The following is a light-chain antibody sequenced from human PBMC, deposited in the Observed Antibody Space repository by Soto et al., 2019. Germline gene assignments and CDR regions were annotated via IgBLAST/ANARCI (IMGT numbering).Light chain of an antibody. CDR2: GAS. V-gene: IGKV3-20*01. J-gene: IGKJ5*01. CDR1: QSVSSSY. CDR3: QQDGSSPQT. Sequence: EIVLTQSPGTLSLSPGERATLSCRASQSVSSSYLAWYQQKPGQAPRLLIYGASSRATGIPDRFSGSVSGTDFTLTISRLEPEDFAVYYCQQDGSSPQTFGQGTRLEIK.